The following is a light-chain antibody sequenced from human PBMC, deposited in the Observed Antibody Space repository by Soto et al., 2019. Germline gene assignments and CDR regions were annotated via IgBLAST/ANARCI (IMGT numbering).Light chain of an antibody. V-gene: IGKV3-15*01. Sequence: TGLTQSPATLSVSPGERVTLSCRASQSVDINLAWYQQKPGQAPRLLIYGASTRATDMSGTFSGRGSGTEFTLTISNVRPEDFAVYYCQQYRSWPRTFGQGTKVDI. CDR2: GAS. J-gene: IGKJ1*01. CDR3: QQYRSWPRT. CDR1: QSVDIN.